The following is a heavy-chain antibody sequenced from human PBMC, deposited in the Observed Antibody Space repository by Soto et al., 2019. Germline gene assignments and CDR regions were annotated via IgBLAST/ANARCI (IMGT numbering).Heavy chain of an antibody. D-gene: IGHD3-10*01. J-gene: IGHJ4*01. V-gene: IGHV3-7*01. Sequence: PGGSLRLSCAASGFTFSIYWMSWVRQAPGKGLEWLATINLNGSATKYVDSVKGRFTISRDNSKGSLYLQMDSLRAEDTAVYYCASESGYGSGASVNHLLEFWGRGTLVTVTS. CDR2: INLNGSAT. CDR3: ASESGYGSGASVNHLLEF. CDR1: GFTFSIYW.